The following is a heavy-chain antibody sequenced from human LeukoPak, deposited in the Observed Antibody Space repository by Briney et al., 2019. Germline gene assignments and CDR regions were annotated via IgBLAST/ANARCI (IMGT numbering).Heavy chain of an antibody. V-gene: IGHV4-31*03. Sequence: SETLSLTCTVSGGSISSGGYYWSWIRQHPGKGLEWIGYIYYSGSTYYNPSLKSRVTISVDTSKNQFSLKLSSVTAADTAVYYCARVGYSGYDYHTYYFDYWGQGTLVTVSS. D-gene: IGHD5-12*01. CDR1: GGSISSGGYY. J-gene: IGHJ4*02. CDR2: IYYSGST. CDR3: ARVGYSGYDYHTYYFDY.